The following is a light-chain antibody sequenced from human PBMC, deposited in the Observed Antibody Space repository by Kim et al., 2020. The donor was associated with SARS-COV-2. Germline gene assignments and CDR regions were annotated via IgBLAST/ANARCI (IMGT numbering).Light chain of an antibody. CDR2: VNN. J-gene: IGLJ7*01. Sequence: QSVLTQPPSASGTPGQRVTISCSGSSSNIGSNDVNWYQQLPGTAPKLLVSVNNHRPSGVPDRISASKSVTSDSLAISGLRSEDEADYYCATWDDRLNGVRFGGGTQRTV. CDR1: SSNIGSND. V-gene: IGLV1-44*01. CDR3: ATWDDRLNGVR.